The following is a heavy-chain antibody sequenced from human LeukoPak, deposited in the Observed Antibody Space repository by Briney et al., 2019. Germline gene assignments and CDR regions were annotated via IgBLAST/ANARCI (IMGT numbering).Heavy chain of an antibody. CDR3: AREIGSSGWAGFFDY. D-gene: IGHD6-19*01. Sequence: GGSLRLSCAASGSNFRFYAMTWVRQAPGKGLEWVSYISSSSSTIYYADSVKGRFTISRDNAKNSLYLQMNSLRAEDTAVYYCAREIGSSGWAGFFDYWGQGTLVTVSS. V-gene: IGHV3-48*01. CDR2: ISSSSSTI. CDR1: GSNFRFYA. J-gene: IGHJ4*02.